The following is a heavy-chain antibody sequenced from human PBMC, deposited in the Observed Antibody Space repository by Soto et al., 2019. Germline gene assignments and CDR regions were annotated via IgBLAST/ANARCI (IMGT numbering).Heavy chain of an antibody. D-gene: IGHD3-3*02. CDR1: GGSISSYY. V-gene: IGHV4-59*08. CDR3: AIHHFWRGVEFDY. J-gene: IGHJ4*02. CDR2: IYYSGST. Sequence: PSETLSLTCTVSGGSISSYYWSWIRQPPGKGLEWIGYIYYSGSTNYNPSLKSRVPISVDTSKNQFSLKLSSVTAAATAVYYCAIHHFWRGVEFDYGGEEALVAISS.